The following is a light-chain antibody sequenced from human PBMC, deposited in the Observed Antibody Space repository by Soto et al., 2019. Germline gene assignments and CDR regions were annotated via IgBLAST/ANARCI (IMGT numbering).Light chain of an antibody. CDR3: QQYGSSPPYT. J-gene: IGKJ2*01. Sequence: EIVLTQSPGTLSLSPGERATLSCRASQSVSSSYLAWYQQKPGQAPRLLIYGALNRATGIPDRFSASVSGTDFTLTISRLEPEDFAMYYCQQYGSSPPYTFGQGTKLEIK. CDR2: GAL. V-gene: IGKV3-20*01. CDR1: QSVSSSY.